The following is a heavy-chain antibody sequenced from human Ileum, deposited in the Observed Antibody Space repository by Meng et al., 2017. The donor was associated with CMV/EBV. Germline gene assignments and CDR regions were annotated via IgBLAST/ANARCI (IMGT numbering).Heavy chain of an antibody. V-gene: IGHV4-4*02. J-gene: IGHJ4*02. CDR1: GGSLIGTNW. CDR2: IFHSGAT. CDR3: GDPPAGY. Sequence: QVQLQESGPGLVKPSGTLSLTCVVSGGSLIGTNWWNWVRQPPGGGLEWIGEIFHSGATNYNPSLKSRVTISIDNSKNQFSLKLTPMTAADTAVYFCGDPPAGYWGQGILVTVSS.